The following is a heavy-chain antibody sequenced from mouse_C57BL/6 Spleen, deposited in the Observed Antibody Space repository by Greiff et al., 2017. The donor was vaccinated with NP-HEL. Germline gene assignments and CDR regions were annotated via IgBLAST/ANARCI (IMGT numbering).Heavy chain of an antibody. Sequence: VQLQQSGPELVKPGASVKMSCKASGYTFTDYNMHWVKQSHGKSLEWIGYINPNNGGTSYNQKFKGKATLTVNKSSSTAYMELRSLTSEDSAVYYCASVYGNPYYFDYWGQGTTLTVSS. J-gene: IGHJ2*01. D-gene: IGHD2-1*01. V-gene: IGHV1-22*01. CDR2: INPNNGGT. CDR1: GYTFTDYN. CDR3: ASVYGNPYYFDY.